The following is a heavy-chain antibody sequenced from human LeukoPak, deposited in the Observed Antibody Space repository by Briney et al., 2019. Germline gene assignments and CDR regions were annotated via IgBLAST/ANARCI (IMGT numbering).Heavy chain of an antibody. CDR1: GGSISSGGYS. V-gene: IGHV4-30-2*01. J-gene: IGHJ3*02. D-gene: IGHD2-8*01. Sequence: SETLSLTCAVSGGSISSGGYSWSWIRQPPGEGLEWIGYIYHSGSTYYNPSLKSRVTISVDRSKNQFSLKLSSVTAADTAVYYWARGVKLYYDYDAFNIWGKGQWSPSLQ. CDR3: ARGVKLYYDYDAFNI. CDR2: IYHSGST.